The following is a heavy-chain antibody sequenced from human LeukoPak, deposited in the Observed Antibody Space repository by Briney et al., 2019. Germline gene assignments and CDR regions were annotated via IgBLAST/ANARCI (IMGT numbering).Heavy chain of an antibody. V-gene: IGHV4-4*07. Sequence: SETLSLTCTVSGGSISSYYWSWIRQPAGKGLEWIGRIYTSGSTNYNPTLKSRVTMSVDTSKNQFSLKLSSVTAADTAVYYCARDGFDFWSGYHISPWGQGTLVTVSS. CDR2: IYTSGST. J-gene: IGHJ5*02. CDR1: GGSISSYY. CDR3: ARDGFDFWSGYHISP. D-gene: IGHD3-3*01.